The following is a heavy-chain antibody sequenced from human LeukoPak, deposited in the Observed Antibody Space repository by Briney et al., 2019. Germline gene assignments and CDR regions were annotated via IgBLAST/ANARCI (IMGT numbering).Heavy chain of an antibody. V-gene: IGHV4-59*08. J-gene: IGHJ4*02. CDR1: GGSISSYY. D-gene: IGHD3-10*01. CDR3: ARTYYFGSGSYHFDY. Sequence: PSETLSLTCTVSGGSISSYYWSWIRQLPGKGLEWIGYIYSSGSTNYNPSLKSRVTISVDTSKNQFSLKLTSVTAADTAVYYCARTYYFGSGSYHFDYWGQGTLVTVSS. CDR2: IYSSGST.